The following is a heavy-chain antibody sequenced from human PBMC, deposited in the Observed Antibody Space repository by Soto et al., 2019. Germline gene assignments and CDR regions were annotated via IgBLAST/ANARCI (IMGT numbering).Heavy chain of an antibody. D-gene: IGHD2-2*01. CDR1: GGSISSGGYY. J-gene: IGHJ5*02. CDR2: IYYSGST. V-gene: IGHV4-31*03. CDR3: ARDRPYCSSTSCHNWFDP. Sequence: QVQLQESGPGLVKPSQTLSLTCTVSGGSISSGGYYWSWIRQHPGKGLEWIGYIYYSGSTYYNPSLKSRVTISVDRSKNQFSLKLSSVTAADTAVYYCARDRPYCSSTSCHNWFDPWGQGTLVTVSS.